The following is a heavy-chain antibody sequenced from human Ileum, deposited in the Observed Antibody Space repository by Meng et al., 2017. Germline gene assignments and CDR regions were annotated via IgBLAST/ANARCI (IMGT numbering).Heavy chain of an antibody. CDR3: ATNKNKKIDY. V-gene: IGHV4-4*02. J-gene: IGHJ4*02. D-gene: IGHD2/OR15-2a*01. CDR1: GDSFSSSNW. CDR2: IFHTGST. Sequence: GPLRWLGAGLVEASRTLSLNCVVYGDSFSSSNWWTWVRQPPGKGLEWIGEIFHTGSTNYNPSLKSRVTISADKSKNQFSLNLSSVTAADTAVYYCATNKNKKIDYWGQGTLVTVSS.